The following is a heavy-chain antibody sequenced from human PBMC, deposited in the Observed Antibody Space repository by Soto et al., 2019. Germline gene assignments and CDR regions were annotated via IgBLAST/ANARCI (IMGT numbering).Heavy chain of an antibody. CDR1: GYTFTSYV. CDR3: ERDLHGDPSY. D-gene: IGHD4-17*01. J-gene: IGHJ4*02. CDR2: ISAYNGNT. V-gene: IGHV1-18*01. Sequence: QVQLVQSGAEVKKPGASVKVSCKASGYTFTSYVISWLRQAPGQGLECLGWISAYNGNTNYAQKLQGRVPLTTDTSTSTAYMDLRSLRSDDTGVYYCERDLHGDPSYWGQGTLVTVAS.